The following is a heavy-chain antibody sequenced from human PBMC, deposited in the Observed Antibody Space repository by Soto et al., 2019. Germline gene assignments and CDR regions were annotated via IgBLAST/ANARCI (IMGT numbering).Heavy chain of an antibody. J-gene: IGHJ4*02. CDR2: ISGDGRTT. D-gene: IGHD2-2*01. V-gene: IGHV3-74*01. CDR1: GFSFSSHW. Sequence: GGSLRLSCAASGFSFSSHWMNWVRQAPGKGLVWVSRISGDGRTTSHADSVKGRSTISRDNAKNTLYLQVNSLRVEDTAVYYCARGVPNCSSSSCYFDFWGQGILVTVSS. CDR3: ARGVPNCSSSSCYFDF.